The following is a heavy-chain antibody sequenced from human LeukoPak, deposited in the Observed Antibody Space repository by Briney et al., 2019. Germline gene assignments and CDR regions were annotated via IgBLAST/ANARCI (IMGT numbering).Heavy chain of an antibody. CDR2: INHSGST. CDR3: ARGYYGSGSYIDY. D-gene: IGHD3-10*01. V-gene: IGHV4-34*01. J-gene: IGHJ4*02. Sequence: SETLSLTCAVYGGSFSGYYWSWIRQPPGKGLEWIGEINHSGSTNYNPSLKSRVTISVDTSKNQFSLKLSSVTAADTAVYYCARGYYGSGSYIDYWAREPWSPSPQ. CDR1: GGSFSGYY.